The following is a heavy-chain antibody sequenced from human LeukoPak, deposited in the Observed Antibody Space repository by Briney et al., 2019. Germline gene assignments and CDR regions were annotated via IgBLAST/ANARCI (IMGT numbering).Heavy chain of an antibody. D-gene: IGHD2-2*02. CDR2: MNPNSGNT. J-gene: IGHJ6*02. CDR3: ARGRYCSSTSCYTYYYYGMGV. V-gene: IGHV1-8*01. CDR1: GYTFTSYD. Sequence: ASVKVSCKASGYTFTSYDINWVRQATGQGLEWMGWMNPNSGNTGYAQKFQGRVTMTRNTSISTAYMELSSLRSEDTAVYYCARGRYCSSTSCYTYYYYGMGVWGQGTTVTVSS.